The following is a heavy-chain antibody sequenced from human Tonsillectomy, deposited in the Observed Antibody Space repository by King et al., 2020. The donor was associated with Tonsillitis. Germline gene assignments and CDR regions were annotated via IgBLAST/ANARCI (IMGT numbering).Heavy chain of an antibody. CDR1: GFTFSGYG. D-gene: IGHD2-21*02. V-gene: IGHV3-30*02. CDR3: AKDDRAYCGGDCYFDY. Sequence: VQLVESGGGVVQPGGSLRLSCAASGFTFSGYGMHWVRQAPGKGLEWVAFIRYDGSNKYYADSVKGRFTISRDNSKNTLYLQMNSLRAEDTAVYYCAKDDRAYCGGDCYFDYWGQGTLVTVSS. J-gene: IGHJ4*02. CDR2: IRYDGSNK.